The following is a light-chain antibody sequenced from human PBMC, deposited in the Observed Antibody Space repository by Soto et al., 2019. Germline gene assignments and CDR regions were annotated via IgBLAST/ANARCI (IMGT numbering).Light chain of an antibody. J-gene: IGKJ4*01. Sequence: DVQLTQSPSSLSASVGDRVTITCQASQDITTYLYWYQQKPGKAPKLLISDASSLAPGVPSRFSGSGSGTDFSFTISSLQPEDSGIYYCQQYYDLPPLTFGGGSTVE. CDR2: DAS. CDR3: QQYYDLPPLT. V-gene: IGKV1-33*01. CDR1: QDITTY.